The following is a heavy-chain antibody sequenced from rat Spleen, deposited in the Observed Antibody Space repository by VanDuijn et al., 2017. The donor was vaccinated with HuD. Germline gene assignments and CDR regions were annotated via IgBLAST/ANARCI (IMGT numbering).Heavy chain of an antibody. V-gene: IGHV5-58*01. CDR3: TRDPPMYTLYNAYYFDY. CDR2: ISYDGSST. D-gene: IGHD1-6*01. CDR1: GFTFSSYW. J-gene: IGHJ2*01. Sequence: EVQLVESGGGLVQPGRSLKLSCVASGFTFSSYWMYWIRQAPGKGLEWVSSISYDGSSTDYRDSVKGRFTISRDNAKSTLYLQMNSLRSEDTATYYCTRDPPMYTLYNAYYFDYWGQGVMVTVSS.